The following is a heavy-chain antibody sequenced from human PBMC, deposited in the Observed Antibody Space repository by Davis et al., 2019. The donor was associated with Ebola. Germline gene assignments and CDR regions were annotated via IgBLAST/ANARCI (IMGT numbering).Heavy chain of an antibody. Sequence: GSLRLSCAVYGGSFSSYYWSWIRQPPGKGLEWIGYIYYSGSTNYNPSLKSRVTISVDTSKNQFSLKLSSVTAADTAVYYCARGSYDSSGYYYGVVEVFDIWGQGTMVTVSS. D-gene: IGHD3-22*01. CDR2: IYYSGST. CDR3: ARGSYDSSGYYYGVVEVFDI. CDR1: GGSFSSYY. J-gene: IGHJ3*02. V-gene: IGHV4-59*01.